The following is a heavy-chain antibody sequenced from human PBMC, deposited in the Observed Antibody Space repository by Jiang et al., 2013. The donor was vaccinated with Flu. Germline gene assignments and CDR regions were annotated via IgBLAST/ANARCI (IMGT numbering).Heavy chain of an antibody. J-gene: IGHJ4*02. CDR3: ARDPISVYDPVWWDY. CDR1: GYTFTSYG. Sequence: EVKKPGASVKVSCKASGYTFTSYGISWVRQAPGQGLEWMGWISAYNGNTNYAQKLQGRVTMTTDTSTSTAYMELRSLRSDDTAVYYCARDPISVYDPVWWDYWGQGTLVTVSS. V-gene: IGHV1-18*01. CDR2: ISAYNGNT. D-gene: IGHD1-26*01.